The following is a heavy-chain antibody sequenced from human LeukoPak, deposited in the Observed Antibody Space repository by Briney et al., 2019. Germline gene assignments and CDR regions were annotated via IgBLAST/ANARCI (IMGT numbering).Heavy chain of an antibody. V-gene: IGHV3-23*01. CDR3: TKDYCGKFCSAV. CDR1: GFTFSAFG. CDR2: ITNSGGST. J-gene: IGHJ6*02. Sequence: GGSLRLSRAASGFTFSAFGMNWVRQAPGKGLEWVSTITNSGGSTYYVDSVKGRFTISRDNSKITLYLQMNSLRAEDTAKYYCTKDYCGKFCSAVWGQGTTVTVSS. D-gene: IGHD3-9*01.